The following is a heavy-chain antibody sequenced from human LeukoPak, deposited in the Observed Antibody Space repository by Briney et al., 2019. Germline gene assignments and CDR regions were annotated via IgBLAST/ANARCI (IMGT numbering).Heavy chain of an antibody. J-gene: IGHJ4*02. Sequence: SETLSLTCTVSGVSISSYYWNWIRQPAGKGLEWIGRIYNSGSTNNNPSLKSRVTISVDTSKNQFSLKLSSVTAADTAVYYCAKTVFLAGWHFDYWGQGTLVTVSS. CDR1: GVSISSYY. CDR2: IYNSGST. V-gene: IGHV4-4*07. D-gene: IGHD3-9*01. CDR3: AKTVFLAGWHFDY.